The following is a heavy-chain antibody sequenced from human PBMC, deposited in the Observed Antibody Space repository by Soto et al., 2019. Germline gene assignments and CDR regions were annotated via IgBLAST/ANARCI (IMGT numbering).Heavy chain of an antibody. J-gene: IGHJ4*02. Sequence: QLQLQESGPGLVKPSETLSLTYNVSGVSISDTSYYWGWIRQPPGKGLEWIGTIYFNGKTFYNPSLKSRLTISVDTSKNQISLRLTSVTAADTAVYCARQGSYWGQGTLVAVSS. CDR1: GVSISDTSYY. V-gene: IGHV4-39*01. CDR2: IYFNGKT. CDR3: ARQGSY.